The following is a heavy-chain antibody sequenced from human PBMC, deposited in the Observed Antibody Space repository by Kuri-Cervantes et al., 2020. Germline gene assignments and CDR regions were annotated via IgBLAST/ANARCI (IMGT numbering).Heavy chain of an antibody. D-gene: IGHD3-9*01. V-gene: IGHV3-30-3*01. J-gene: IGHJ6*02. CDR2: ISYDGSNK. CDR1: GFTFSSYA. Sequence: GGSLRLSCAASGFTFSSYAMHWVRQAPGKGLEWVAVISYDGSNKYYADSVKGRFTISRDNSKNTLYLQMNSLRAEDTAVYYCARDRGHYDILTGYYAYSYYGMDVWGQGTTVTVSS. CDR3: ARDRGHYDILTGYYAYSYYGMDV.